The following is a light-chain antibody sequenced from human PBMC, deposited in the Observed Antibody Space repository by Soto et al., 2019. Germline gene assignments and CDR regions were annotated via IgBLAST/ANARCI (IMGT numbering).Light chain of an antibody. J-gene: IGKJ1*01. CDR2: EAS. CDR3: QQLYNYTVT. Sequence: AIQVTQSPSSLSASVGDRVTITCRASQGIGRDLVWYQQKPGKVPKLLIYEASSLESGVPSRFSGSGSGTDFNLTISRLQPEDFATYECQQLYNYTVTFGQGTKGDNK. CDR1: QGIGRD. V-gene: IGKV1D-13*01.